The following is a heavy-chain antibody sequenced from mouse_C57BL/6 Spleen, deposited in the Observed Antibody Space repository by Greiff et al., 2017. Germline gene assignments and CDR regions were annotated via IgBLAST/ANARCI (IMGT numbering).Heavy chain of an antibody. J-gene: IGHJ4*01. V-gene: IGHV1-26*01. CDR2: INPNNGGT. D-gene: IGHD2-2*01. CDR3: ARGGRGLPYAMDY. CDR1: GYTFTDYY. Sequence: VQLQQSGPELVKPGASVKISCKASGYTFTDYYMNWVKQSHGKSLEWIGDINPNNGGTSYNQKFKGKATLTVDKSSSTAYMELRSLTSEDSAVYYCARGGRGLPYAMDYWGQGNSVTVSS.